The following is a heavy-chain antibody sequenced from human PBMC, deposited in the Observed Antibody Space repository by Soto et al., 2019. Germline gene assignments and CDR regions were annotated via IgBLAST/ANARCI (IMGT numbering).Heavy chain of an antibody. J-gene: IGHJ4*02. D-gene: IGHD3-9*01. CDR1: GASISGYH. Sequence: QVQLQESGPGLVKPSETLSLTCTVSGASISGYHWGWIRQPPGKGLEWIGYMSYSGSTNYSPSLQSRVTTPXAXSXXPFSLKLNSVTAADTAMYYCARAFSFDWSTYYFDYWGQGPLVTVSS. V-gene: IGHV4-59*08. CDR3: ARAFSFDWSTYYFDY. CDR2: MSYSGST.